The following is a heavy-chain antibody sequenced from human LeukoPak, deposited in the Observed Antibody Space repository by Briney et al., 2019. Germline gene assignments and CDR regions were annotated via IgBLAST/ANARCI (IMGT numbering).Heavy chain of an antibody. J-gene: IGHJ6*03. CDR2: IGAHNGNT. D-gene: IGHD6-19*01. V-gene: IGHV1-18*01. CDR3: ARDKGTVATYYYYYMDV. CDR1: GYTFNSYG. Sequence: ASVKVSCKASGYTFNSYGISWVRQAPGQGLEWMGWIGAHNGNTNYEEKVQGRVTMTTDTSTSTAYMELRSLRSDDTAVYYCARDKGTVATYYYYYMDVWGKGTTVTVSS.